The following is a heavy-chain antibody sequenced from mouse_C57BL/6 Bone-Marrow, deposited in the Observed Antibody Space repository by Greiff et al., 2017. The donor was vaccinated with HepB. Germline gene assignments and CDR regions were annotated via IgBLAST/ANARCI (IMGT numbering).Heavy chain of an antibody. CDR2: IYPRDGST. V-gene: IGHV1-85*01. Sequence: QVQLKESGPELVKPGASVKLSCKASGYTLTSYDINWVKQRPGQGLEWIGWIYPRDGSTKYNEKFKGKATLTVDTSSSTAYMELHSLTSEDSAVYFCARSGYDYDVAYWGQGTLVTVSA. J-gene: IGHJ3*01. D-gene: IGHD2-4*01. CDR3: ARSGYDYDVAY. CDR1: GYTLTSYD.